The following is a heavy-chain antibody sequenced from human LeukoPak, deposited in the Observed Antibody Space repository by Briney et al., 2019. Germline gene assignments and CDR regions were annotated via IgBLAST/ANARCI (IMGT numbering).Heavy chain of an antibody. D-gene: IGHD1-20*01. Sequence: ASVKVSCKASGYTFTSYDINWVRQATGQGLEWMGWMNPNSGNTGYAQKFQGRVTMTRNTSISTAYMELSSLRSEDTAVYYCARRLITSDGVFDYWGQGTLVTVSS. J-gene: IGHJ4*02. CDR2: MNPNSGNT. V-gene: IGHV1-8*01. CDR3: ARRLITSDGVFDY. CDR1: GYTFTSYD.